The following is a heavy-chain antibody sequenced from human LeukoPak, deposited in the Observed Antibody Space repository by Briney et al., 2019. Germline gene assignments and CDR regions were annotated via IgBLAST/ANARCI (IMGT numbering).Heavy chain of an antibody. V-gene: IGHV3-74*01. CDR3: AKQGAGDYVDY. J-gene: IGHJ4*02. CDR2: INTDGSTA. Sequence: PGGSLRLSCAASGFTFSSYWMHWVRQAPGKGLVWVSRINTDGSTANYADSVKGRVTISRDNAKNTLYLQMNSLRAEDTAVYYCAKQGAGDYVDYWGQGILVTVSS. CDR1: GFTFSSYW. D-gene: IGHD1/OR15-1a*01.